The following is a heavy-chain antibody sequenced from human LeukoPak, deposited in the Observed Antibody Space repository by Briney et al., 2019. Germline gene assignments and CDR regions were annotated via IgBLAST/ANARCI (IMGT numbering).Heavy chain of an antibody. Sequence: ASVKVSCKASGYTFTSYGISWVRQAPGQGLEWMGWISAYNGNTNYAQKLQGRVTMTRDTSISTAYMELSRLRSDDTAVYYCARDGVDSSADYWGQGTLVTVSS. D-gene: IGHD3-22*01. V-gene: IGHV1-18*04. CDR3: ARDGVDSSADY. J-gene: IGHJ4*02. CDR1: GYTFTSYG. CDR2: ISAYNGNT.